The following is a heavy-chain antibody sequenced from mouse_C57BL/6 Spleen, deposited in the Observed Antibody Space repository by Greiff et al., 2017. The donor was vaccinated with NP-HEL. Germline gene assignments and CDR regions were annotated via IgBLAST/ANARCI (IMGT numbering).Heavy chain of an antibody. CDR2: IWAGGST. V-gene: IGHV2-9*02. D-gene: IGHD5-1*01. J-gene: IGHJ2*01. Sequence: VQGVESGPGLVAPSQRLSITCTVYGYSLTRYGVHWVRQPPGKGLEWLGLIWAGGSTNYNWALMSRLSISIDNSKSLVFSIMNSLQTDDTALYYCARSKYLARYWGQGTTLTVSS. CDR3: ARSKYLARY. CDR1: GYSLTRYG.